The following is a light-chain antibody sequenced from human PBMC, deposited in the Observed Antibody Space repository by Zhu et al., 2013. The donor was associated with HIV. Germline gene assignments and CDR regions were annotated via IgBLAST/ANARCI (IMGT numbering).Light chain of an antibody. Sequence: SYELTQPPSVSVSPGQTASITCSGDKLGDKYACWYQQKPGQSPVLVIYQDSKRPSGIPERFSGSNSGNTASLTVSGLQAEDEADYYCSSYAGNNNVIFGGRDQADRP. CDR2: QDS. V-gene: IGLV3-1*01. J-gene: IGLJ2*01. CDR1: KLGDKY. CDR3: SSYAGNNNVI.